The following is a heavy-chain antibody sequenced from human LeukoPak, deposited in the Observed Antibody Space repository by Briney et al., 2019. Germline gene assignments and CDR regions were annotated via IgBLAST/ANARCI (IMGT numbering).Heavy chain of an antibody. CDR3: ARDDYGDYVGWFDP. V-gene: IGHV3-23*01. Sequence: GGSLRLSCAASGFTFSSYAMSWVRQAPGKGLEWVSAISGSGGSTYYADSVKGRFTISRDNSKNTLYLQMNSLRAEDTAVYYCARDDYGDYVGWFDPWGQGTLVTVSS. D-gene: IGHD4-17*01. CDR2: ISGSGGST. J-gene: IGHJ5*02. CDR1: GFTFSSYA.